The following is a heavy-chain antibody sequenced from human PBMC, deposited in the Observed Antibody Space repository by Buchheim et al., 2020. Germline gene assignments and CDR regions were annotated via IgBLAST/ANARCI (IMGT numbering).Heavy chain of an antibody. CDR3: ARDRRGYSGYDDLQPPNGMDV. V-gene: IGHV3-74*01. D-gene: IGHD5-12*01. Sequence: EVQLVESGGGLVQPGGSLRLSCAASGFTFSSYWMHWVRQAPGKGLVWVSRINSDGSSTSYADSVKGRFTISRDNAKNTLYLQMNSLRAEDTAVYYCARDRRGYSGYDDLQPPNGMDVWGQGTT. J-gene: IGHJ6*02. CDR1: GFTFSSYW. CDR2: INSDGSST.